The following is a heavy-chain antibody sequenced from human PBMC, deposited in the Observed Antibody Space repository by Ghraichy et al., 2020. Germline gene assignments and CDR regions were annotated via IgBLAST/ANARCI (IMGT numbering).Heavy chain of an antibody. Sequence: SETLSLTCTVSDGSINNYYWSWIRKPPGRGLEWIGYIYYSGRTTYNPSLDSRVTISVDTSRTQVFLKLTSVTAADTAVYYCARGSAYGEDYFPYWGQGTLVTVSS. CDR2: IYYSGRT. CDR3: ARGSAYGEDYFPY. V-gene: IGHV4-59*01. J-gene: IGHJ4*02. CDR1: DGSINNYY. D-gene: IGHD4-17*01.